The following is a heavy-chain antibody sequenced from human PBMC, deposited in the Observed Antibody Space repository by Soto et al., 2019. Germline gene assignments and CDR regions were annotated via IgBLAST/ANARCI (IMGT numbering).Heavy chain of an antibody. CDR2: IYWDDDK. V-gene: IGHV2-5*02. CDR3: ARRPFSGTWHDAYDV. CDR1: GFSLSARGVG. D-gene: IGHD6-25*01. J-gene: IGHJ3*01. Sequence: QITLKESGPTLVKPTETLTLTCTFSGFSLSARGVGVGWIRQPPGKALEWLAIIYWDDDKRYSPSLRSTFTITKDTSKNQLVLTMTNMDPVDTATYFCARRPFSGTWHDAYDVWGPGTVVTVSS.